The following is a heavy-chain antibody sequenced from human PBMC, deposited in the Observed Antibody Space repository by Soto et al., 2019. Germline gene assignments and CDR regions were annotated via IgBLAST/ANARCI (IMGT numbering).Heavy chain of an antibody. CDR1: GYPFTDYF. J-gene: IGHJ4*02. CDR2: ISLYHHST. CDR3: ARELYSCGGDCPYYMDY. D-gene: IGHD2-21*02. Sequence: QAQLVQSGAEVKKPGASVRVSCKTSGYPFTDYFIHWVRPAPGQGHEWMGIISLYHHSTSYAQKFQGRLTVTADTSTTKGYMDLSSLTSEDSAVYWCARELYSCGGDCPYYMDYWGQGTLVTVSS. V-gene: IGHV1-46*01.